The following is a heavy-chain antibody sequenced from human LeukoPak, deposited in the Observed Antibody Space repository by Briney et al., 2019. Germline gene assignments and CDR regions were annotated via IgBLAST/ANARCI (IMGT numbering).Heavy chain of an antibody. Sequence: GGSLRLSCAASGFTFSSFAMHWVRQAPDKGREWVAVISYDGSKKYYPDSVKGRFTLSRDNSKNTLYLQMNSLRAEDTAVYYCARDPRTSYYYDSGTYSNPYYFDYWGQGTLVTVSS. D-gene: IGHD3-10*01. J-gene: IGHJ4*02. CDR2: ISYDGSKK. V-gene: IGHV3-30-3*01. CDR1: GFTFSSFA. CDR3: ARDPRTSYYYDSGTYSNPYYFDY.